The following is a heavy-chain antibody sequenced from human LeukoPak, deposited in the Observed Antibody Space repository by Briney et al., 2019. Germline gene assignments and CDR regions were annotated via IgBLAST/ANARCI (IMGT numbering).Heavy chain of an antibody. CDR2: ITSSSSYI. V-gene: IGHV3-21*01. CDR3: ARSYTITIFGVVIMYYFDY. Sequence: GRSLRRSYAASGFTFSSYAMSCVRQAPGKGLELVSSITSSSSYIYYADSVKDRFTISRDNAKNSLYLQMNSLRAEDTAVYYCARSYTITIFGVVIMYYFDYWGQGTLVTVSS. CDR1: GFTFSSYA. D-gene: IGHD3-3*01. J-gene: IGHJ4*02.